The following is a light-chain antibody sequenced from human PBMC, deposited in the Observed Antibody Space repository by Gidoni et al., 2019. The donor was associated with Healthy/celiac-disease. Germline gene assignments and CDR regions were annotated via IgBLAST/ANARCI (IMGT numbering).Light chain of an antibody. V-gene: IGLV2-18*02. CDR1: SSDVGSYNR. CDR3: SSYTSSSILVV. CDR2: EVS. J-gene: IGLJ2*01. Sequence: QSALTQPPSVSGSPGQSVTISCTGTSSDVGSYNRVSWYQQPPGTAPKLMIYEVSNRRSGVPDRFSGSKSGNTASLTISGLQAEDEADYYCSSYTSSSILVVFGGGTKLTVL.